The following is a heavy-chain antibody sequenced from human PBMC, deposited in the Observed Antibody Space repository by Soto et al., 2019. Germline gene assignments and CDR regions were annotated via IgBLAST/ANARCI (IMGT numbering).Heavy chain of an antibody. D-gene: IGHD1-1*01. V-gene: IGHV3-21*01. CDR1: GFTFSSYS. CDR3: ASTATGTTRRADY. CDR2: ISSSSSYI. Sequence: GGSLRLSCAASGFTFSSYSMNWVRQAPGKGLEWVSSISSSSSYIYYADSVKGRFTISRDNAKNSLYLQMNSLRAEDTAVYYCASTATGTTRRADYWGQGTLVTVSS. J-gene: IGHJ4*02.